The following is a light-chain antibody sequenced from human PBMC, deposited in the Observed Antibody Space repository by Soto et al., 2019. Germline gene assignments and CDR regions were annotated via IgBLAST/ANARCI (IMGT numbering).Light chain of an antibody. J-gene: IGKJ1*01. CDR2: GAS. CDR1: QSVASRN. V-gene: IGKV3-20*01. CDR3: QHFGNSLWT. Sequence: EIVLTQSACTLSPSAGERATLSCGASQSVASRNLAWYQQKSGQAPRLLIYGASSRAIHTPDRFSGSGYGTDFTLTISGLETEDFAVYYCQHFGNSLWTFGQGTKVDIK.